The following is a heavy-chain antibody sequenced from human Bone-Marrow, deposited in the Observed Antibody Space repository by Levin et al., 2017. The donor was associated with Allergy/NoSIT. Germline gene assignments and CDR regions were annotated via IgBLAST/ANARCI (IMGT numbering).Heavy chain of an antibody. CDR2: ISFDGSNK. D-gene: IGHD5-12*01. V-gene: IGHV3-30*03. CDR3: TGCSDRWSFDH. Sequence: GGSLRLSCAVSGVTFRQYGMHWVRQAPGKGLEWVAVISFDGSNKFYADSVKGRFTVSRDNSRNTLYLEMNSLRPDDTAIYYCTGCSDRWSFDHWGQGALVTVSS. J-gene: IGHJ4*02. CDR1: GVTFRQYG.